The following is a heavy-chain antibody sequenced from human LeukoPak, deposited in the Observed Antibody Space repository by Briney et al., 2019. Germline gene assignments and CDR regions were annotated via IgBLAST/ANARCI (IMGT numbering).Heavy chain of an antibody. V-gene: IGHV3-48*01. CDR3: AKVIVRGPPTIDY. D-gene: IGHD3-16*02. CDR1: GFTFSSYS. CDR2: ISSSSSTI. Sequence: GGSLRLSCAASGFTFSSYSMNWVRQAPGKGLEWVSYISSSSSTIYYADSVKGRFTISRDNFKNTLYLQMNSLRAEDTAVYYCAKVIVRGPPTIDYWGQGTLVTVSS. J-gene: IGHJ4*02.